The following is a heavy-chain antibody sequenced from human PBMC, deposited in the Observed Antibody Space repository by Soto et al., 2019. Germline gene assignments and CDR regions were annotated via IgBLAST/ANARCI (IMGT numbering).Heavy chain of an antibody. CDR1: GYTFTGYY. Sequence: ASVKVSCKASGYTFTGYYMHWVRQAPGQGLEWMGWINPNSGGTNYAQKFQGRVTMTRDTSISTAYMELSRLRSDDTAVYYCARERRFISYYDSSGSGYWGQQTRVRVAS. V-gene: IGHV1-2*02. CDR3: ARERRFISYYDSSGSGY. D-gene: IGHD3-22*01. J-gene: IGHJ4*02. CDR2: INPNSGGT.